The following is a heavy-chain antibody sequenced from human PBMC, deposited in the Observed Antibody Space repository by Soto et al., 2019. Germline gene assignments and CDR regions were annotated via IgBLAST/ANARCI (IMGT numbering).Heavy chain of an antibody. V-gene: IGHV1-69*13. CDR1: GGTFSSYA. D-gene: IGHD2-8*01. J-gene: IGHJ6*02. CDR2: IIPIFGTA. CDR3: ARGPYCTNGVCYRNYYYGMHV. Sequence: ASVKVSCKASGGTFSSYAISWVRQAPGQGLEWMGGIIPIFGTANYAQKFQGRVTITADESTSTAYMELSSLRSEDTAVYYCARGPYCTNGVCYRNYYYGMHVWCPAPTVSVS.